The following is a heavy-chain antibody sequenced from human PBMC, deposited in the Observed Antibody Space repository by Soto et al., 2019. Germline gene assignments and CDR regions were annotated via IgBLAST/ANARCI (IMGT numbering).Heavy chain of an antibody. CDR1: GGSFSGYY. CDR2: INHSGST. V-gene: IGHV4-34*01. J-gene: IGHJ6*03. Sequence: SETLSLTCAVYGGSFSGYYWSWIRQPPGKGLEWIGEINHSGSTNYNPSLKSRVTISVDTSKNQFSLKLSSVTAADTAVYYCARGHGCSGGSCSRRADYYYYYMDVWGKGTTVTVSS. CDR3: ARGHGCSGGSCSRRADYYYYYMDV. D-gene: IGHD2-15*01.